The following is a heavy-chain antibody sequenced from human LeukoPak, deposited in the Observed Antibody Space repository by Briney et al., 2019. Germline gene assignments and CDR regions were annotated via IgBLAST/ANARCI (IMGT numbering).Heavy chain of an antibody. V-gene: IGHV3-48*03. CDR2: ISSSGSTI. D-gene: IGHD3-10*02. Sequence: GGSLRLSCAASGFTFNRYNMNWVRQAPGKGLEWVSYISSSGSTIYYADSVKGRFTISRDNAKNSLYLQMNSLGAEDTAVYYCAELGITMIGGVWGKGTTVTISS. CDR3: AELGITMIGGV. CDR1: GFTFNRYN. J-gene: IGHJ6*04.